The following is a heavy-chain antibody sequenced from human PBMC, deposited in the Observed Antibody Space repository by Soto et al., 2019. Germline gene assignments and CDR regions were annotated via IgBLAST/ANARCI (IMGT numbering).Heavy chain of an antibody. J-gene: IGHJ6*02. V-gene: IGHV1-69*06. CDR3: ASPPPGVMPYYHGMDV. Sequence: SVKVSCKASGGTFSSYAISWVRQAPGQGLEWMGGIIPIFGTANYAQKFQGRVTITADKSTSTAYMELSSLRSEDTAVYYCASPPPGVMPYYHGMDVWGQGTTVTVSS. D-gene: IGHD2-21*01. CDR1: GGTFSSYA. CDR2: IIPIFGTA.